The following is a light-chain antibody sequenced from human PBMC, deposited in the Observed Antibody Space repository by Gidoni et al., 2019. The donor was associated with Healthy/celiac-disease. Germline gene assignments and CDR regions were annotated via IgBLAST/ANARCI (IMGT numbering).Light chain of an antibody. CDR3: HQYGSSPPFT. CDR1: QSVSSSY. Sequence: EMVMPQSPSTLSLSPGEGATLSCRASQSVSSSYFAWYQQQPGPAPRLLIYGASRRATGIPDRFSGSGSGTDSTLTISRLEPEAFAVYYCHQYGSSPPFTFGQGTRLEIK. J-gene: IGKJ5*01. CDR2: GAS. V-gene: IGKV3-20*01.